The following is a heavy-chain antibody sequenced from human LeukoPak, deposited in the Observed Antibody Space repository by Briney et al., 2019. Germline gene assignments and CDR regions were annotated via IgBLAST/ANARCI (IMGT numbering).Heavy chain of an antibody. CDR1: GGSISSGGYY. D-gene: IGHD5-24*01. V-gene: IGHV4-31*03. Sequence: PSQTLSLTCTVSGGSISSGGYYWRWIRQHPGKGLEWIGYIYYSGSTYYNPSLKSRVTISVDTSKNQFSLKLSSVTAADTAVYYCARDEGEMATIDWGQGTLVTVSS. J-gene: IGHJ4*02. CDR3: ARDEGEMATID. CDR2: IYYSGST.